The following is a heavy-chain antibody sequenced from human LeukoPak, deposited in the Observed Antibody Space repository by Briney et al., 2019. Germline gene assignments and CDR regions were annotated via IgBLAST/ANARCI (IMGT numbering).Heavy chain of an antibody. CDR3: ARDRRFGELSTYFDY. D-gene: IGHD3-10*01. Sequence: SVKVSCKASGYTFTGYYMHWVRQAPGQGLEWMGRINPNSGGTNYAQKFQGRVTMTRDTSISTAYMELSRLRSDDTAVYYCARDRRFGELSTYFDYWGQGTLVTVSS. J-gene: IGHJ4*02. V-gene: IGHV1-2*06. CDR1: GYTFTGYY. CDR2: INPNSGGT.